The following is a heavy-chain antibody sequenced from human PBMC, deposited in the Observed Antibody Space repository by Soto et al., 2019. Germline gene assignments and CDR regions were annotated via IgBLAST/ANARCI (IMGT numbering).Heavy chain of an antibody. CDR1: GGSISSYY. J-gene: IGHJ4*02. V-gene: IGHV4-59*01. CDR2: IYYTGST. CDR3: ARVDSSGSYFDY. Sequence: QVQLQESGPGLVKPSETLSLTCTVSGGSISSYYWRWIRQPPGKGLEWIAYIYYTGSTNYNPSLKSRVTLSADTSKNQFSLKLSSVTAADTAMYYCARVDSSGSYFDYWGQGTLVTVSS. D-gene: IGHD3-22*01.